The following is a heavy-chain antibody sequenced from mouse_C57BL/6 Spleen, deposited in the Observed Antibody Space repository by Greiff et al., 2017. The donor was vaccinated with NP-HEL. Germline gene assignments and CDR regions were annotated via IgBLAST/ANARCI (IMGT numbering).Heavy chain of an antibody. Sequence: EVQLQESGGGLVQPGGSLSLSCAASGFTFTDYYMSWVRQPPGKALEWLGFIRNKANGYTTEYSASVKGRFTISRDNSQSILYLQMNALRAEDSATYYCARYGDYAPYWYFDVWGTGTTVTVSS. D-gene: IGHD1-1*01. CDR2: IRNKANGYTT. V-gene: IGHV7-3*01. CDR1: GFTFTDYY. CDR3: ARYGDYAPYWYFDV. J-gene: IGHJ1*03.